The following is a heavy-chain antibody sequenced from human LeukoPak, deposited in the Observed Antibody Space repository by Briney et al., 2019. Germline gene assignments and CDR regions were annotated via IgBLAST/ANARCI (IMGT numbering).Heavy chain of an antibody. CDR2: ISNTGST. Sequence: PSETLSLTCTVSGGSIRSYYWNWFRQPPGRGLEWIAYISNTGSTKYNPSLRSRVTISVDTSKNQFSLKLSSVAAADTAVYYCARAVGDYTFDYWGQGALVTVSS. V-gene: IGHV4-59*01. J-gene: IGHJ4*02. CDR3: ARAVGDYTFDY. D-gene: IGHD4-17*01. CDR1: GGSIRSYY.